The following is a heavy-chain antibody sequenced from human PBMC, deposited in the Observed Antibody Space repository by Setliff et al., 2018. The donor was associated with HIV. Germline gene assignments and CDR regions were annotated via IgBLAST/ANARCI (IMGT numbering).Heavy chain of an antibody. V-gene: IGHV2-70*11. CDR3: ARIYGLSPPV. Sequence: SGPTLVNPTQPLTLTCTFSGFSLTTSGMGIYWIRQPPGKALEWLARIAWTDAKNYNTSLKTRLTASWDTSKNQVVLTMTNMDPVDTGTYYCARIYGLSPPVWGQGTQVTVSS. CDR1: GFSLTTSGMG. D-gene: IGHD2-2*01. CDR2: IAWTDAK. J-gene: IGHJ4*02.